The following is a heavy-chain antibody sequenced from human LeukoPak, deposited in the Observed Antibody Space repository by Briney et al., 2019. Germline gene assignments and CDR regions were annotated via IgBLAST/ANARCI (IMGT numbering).Heavy chain of an antibody. J-gene: IGHJ4*02. CDR1: GFTFSSYA. CDR2: ISYDGSNR. D-gene: IGHD5-12*01. CDR3: AKDRADVVPTMVLDY. Sequence: PGRSLRLSCAASGFTFSSYAMHWVRQAPGKGLEWVAVISYDGSNRYYADSVKGRFTISRDNSKNTLYLQMNSLRAEDMAVYYCAKDRADVVPTMVLDYWGQGILVTVSS. V-gene: IGHV3-30-3*01.